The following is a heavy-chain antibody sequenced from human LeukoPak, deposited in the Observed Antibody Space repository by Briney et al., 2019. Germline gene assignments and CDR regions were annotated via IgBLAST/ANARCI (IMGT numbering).Heavy chain of an antibody. CDR3: ARAGDIDAFDI. CDR2: ISSSSSYT. CDR1: GFTFSDYY. D-gene: IGHD2-15*01. Sequence: GGSLRLSCAASGFTFSDYYMSWLRQAPGKGLEGVSYISSSSSYTNYADSVKGRFTISRDNAKNSLYLQMNSLRAEDTAVYYCARAGDIDAFDIWGQGTMVTVSS. V-gene: IGHV3-11*06. J-gene: IGHJ3*02.